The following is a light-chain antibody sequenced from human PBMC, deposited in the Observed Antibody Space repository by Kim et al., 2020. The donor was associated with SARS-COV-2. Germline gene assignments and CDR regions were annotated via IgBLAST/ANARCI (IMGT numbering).Light chain of an antibody. CDR3: SAWDSSLDVWV. Sequence: QAGLTQPPSVSKGLRQTATLTCTGDSNNVGYQGVAWLQQHQGHPPKVLSYRNNNRPSGISERLSASRSGNTASLTISGLQPEDEADYYCSAWDSSLDVWVFGGGTKLTVL. CDR1: SNNVGYQG. CDR2: RNN. J-gene: IGLJ3*02. V-gene: IGLV10-54*01.